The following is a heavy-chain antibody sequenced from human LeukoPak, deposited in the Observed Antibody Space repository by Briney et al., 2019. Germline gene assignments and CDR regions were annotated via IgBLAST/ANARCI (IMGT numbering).Heavy chain of an antibody. CDR1: GFTFSSYS. Sequence: GGSLRLSCAASGFTFSSYSMNWVRQAPGKGLEWVSSISSSSSYIYYADSVKGRFTISRDNAKNSLYLQMNSLRAEDTAVYDCARGFRGSYPYPWGQGTLVTVSS. V-gene: IGHV3-21*01. CDR3: ARGFRGSYPYP. J-gene: IGHJ5*02. CDR2: ISSSSSYI. D-gene: IGHD1-26*01.